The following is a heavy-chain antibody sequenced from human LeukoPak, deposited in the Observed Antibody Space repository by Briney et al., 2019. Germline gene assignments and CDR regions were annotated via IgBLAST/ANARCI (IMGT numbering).Heavy chain of an antibody. V-gene: IGHV4-38-2*02. Sequence: SETLSLTCTVSGYSISSGYYWGWIRQPPGKGLEWVGSFYHSGSTYYNPSLKSRVTISVDTSKNQFSLKLSSVTAADTAVYYCARPVSSGHIDYWGQGTLVTVSS. CDR1: GYSISSGYY. D-gene: IGHD6-19*01. J-gene: IGHJ4*02. CDR3: ARPVSSGHIDY. CDR2: FYHSGST.